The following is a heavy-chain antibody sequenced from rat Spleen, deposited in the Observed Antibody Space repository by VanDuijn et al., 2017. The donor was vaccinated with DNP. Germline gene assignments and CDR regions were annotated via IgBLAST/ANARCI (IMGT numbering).Heavy chain of an antibody. Sequence: EVQLVESGGGLVQPGRSMKLSCAASGFTFSNADMAWVRQAPKKGLEWVAYIRFDGGSTYYGDSVKGRFTISRDNAKSTLYLQMNSLRSADMATYYCTRGGTYYFDYWGPGVVVTVSS. J-gene: IGHJ2*01. CDR3: TRGGTYYFDY. CDR1: GFTFSNAD. V-gene: IGHV5-22*01. CDR2: IRFDGGST.